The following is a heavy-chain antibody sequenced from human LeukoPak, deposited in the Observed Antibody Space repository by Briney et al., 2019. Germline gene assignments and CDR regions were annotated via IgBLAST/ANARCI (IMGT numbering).Heavy chain of an antibody. J-gene: IGHJ4*02. Sequence: PGGSLRLSCAASGFTFSSYGMHWVRQAPGKGLEWVAVISYDGSNKYYADSVKGRFTISRDNSENTLYLQMNSLRAEDTAVYYCAKDPVDYWGQGTLVTVSS. CDR1: GFTFSSYG. CDR2: ISYDGSNK. V-gene: IGHV3-30*18. CDR3: AKDPVDY.